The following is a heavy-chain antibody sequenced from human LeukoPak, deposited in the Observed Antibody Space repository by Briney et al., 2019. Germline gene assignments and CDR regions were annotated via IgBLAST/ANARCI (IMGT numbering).Heavy chain of an antibody. CDR2: FKTKTDGGTT. V-gene: IGHV3-15*01. CDR1: GFTFTNAW. D-gene: IGHD3-3*01. CDR3: TTDNWRGLDAFDI. Sequence: GGSLRLSCAASGFTFTNAWMSWVRQAPGKGLEWVGRFKTKTDGGTTDYAAPVKGRFTISRDASKNTLYLQMDSLKTGDTAMYYCTTDNWRGLDAFDIWGQGTMVTLSS. J-gene: IGHJ3*02.